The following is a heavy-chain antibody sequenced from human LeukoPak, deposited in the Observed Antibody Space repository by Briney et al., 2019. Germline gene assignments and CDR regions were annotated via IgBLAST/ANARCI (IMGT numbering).Heavy chain of an antibody. CDR2: ISNSGAST. D-gene: IGHD3-10*01. CDR1: GLTFGSYA. CDR3: VKGSSDVRPYYFDD. Sequence: GGSLGLSCTASGLTFGSYAMTWVRQAPGKGLEWVSAISNSGASTWSADSVQGRFTISRDNPKNTLYLQMNSLRAEDTAVYYCVKGSSDVRPYYFDDWGQGILVTVSS. V-gene: IGHV3-23*01. J-gene: IGHJ4*02.